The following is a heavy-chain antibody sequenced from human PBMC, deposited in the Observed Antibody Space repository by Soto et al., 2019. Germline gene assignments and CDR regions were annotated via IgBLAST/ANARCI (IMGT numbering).Heavy chain of an antibody. CDR2: ISAYNGNT. J-gene: IGHJ3*02. Sequence: ASVKVSCKASGYTFTRYGISWVRQAPGQGLEWMGWISAYNGNTNYAQRLQGRVTMTTDTSTSTAYMELRSLRSDDTAVYYCAREGYGDYTRIYGAFDIWGQGTMVTVSS. CDR1: GYTFTRYG. V-gene: IGHV1-18*01. D-gene: IGHD4-17*01. CDR3: AREGYGDYTRIYGAFDI.